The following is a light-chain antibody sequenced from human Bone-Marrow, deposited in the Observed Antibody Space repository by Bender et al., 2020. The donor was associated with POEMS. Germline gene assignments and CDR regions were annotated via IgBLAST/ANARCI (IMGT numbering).Light chain of an antibody. J-gene: IGLJ1*01. CDR1: SSDVGGYNF. Sequence: QSALTQPRSVSGSPGQSVTISCTGTSSDVGGYNFVSWYQQHPGQVPKLMIYEDTERPSGVSNRFSGSKSGNTASLAITGLQAEDEADYYCQSYDRSLSGSYVFGTGTKVTVL. CDR3: QSYDRSLSGSYV. CDR2: EDT. V-gene: IGLV2-11*01.